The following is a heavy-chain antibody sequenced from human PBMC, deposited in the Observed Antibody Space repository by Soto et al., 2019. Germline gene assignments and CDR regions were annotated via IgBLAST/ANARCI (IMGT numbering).Heavy chain of an antibody. V-gene: IGHV5-51*01. CDR2: IYPGDSDT. CDR1: GYSFISSW. D-gene: IGHD6-13*01. J-gene: IGHJ4*02. CDR3: ARMMAASGTAFDY. Sequence: GESLKISCHASGYSFISSWIGWVRQMPGKGLGWMGIIYPGDSDTRYSPSFQGQVTIPADKSTSTAYLQWSSLKASDTATYYCARMMAASGTAFDYWGQGALVTVSS.